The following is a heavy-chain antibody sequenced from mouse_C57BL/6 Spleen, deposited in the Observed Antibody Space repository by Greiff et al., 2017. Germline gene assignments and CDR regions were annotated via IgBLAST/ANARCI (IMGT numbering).Heavy chain of an antibody. CDR3: AKCTTTGPGDD. CDR2: IDPSDSYT. CDR1: GYTFTSYW. Sequence: QVQLQQPGAELVKPGASVKLSCKASGYTFTSYWMQWVKQRPGQGLEWIGEIDPSDSYTNYNEKFKGKATLTVDTSSSTAYMQLSSLTSEDSAVYYCAKCTTTGPGDDWGQGTTLTVSS. V-gene: IGHV1-50*01. D-gene: IGHD1-1*01. J-gene: IGHJ2*01.